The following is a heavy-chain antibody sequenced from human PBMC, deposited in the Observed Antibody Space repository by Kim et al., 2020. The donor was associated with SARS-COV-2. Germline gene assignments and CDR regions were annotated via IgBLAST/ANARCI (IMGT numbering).Heavy chain of an antibody. D-gene: IGHD6-19*01. Sequence: NTTYAQKFQGRVTMTRDTSTSTVYMELTSLRSDDTAVYYCARGQWLDNFDCWGQGTLVTFSS. CDR3: ARGQWLDNFDC. V-gene: IGHV1-46*01. J-gene: IGHJ4*02. CDR2: NT.